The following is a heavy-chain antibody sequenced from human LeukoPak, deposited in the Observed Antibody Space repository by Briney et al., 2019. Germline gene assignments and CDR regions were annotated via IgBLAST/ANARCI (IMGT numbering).Heavy chain of an antibody. D-gene: IGHD2-8*01. CDR3: ARDDIVLMVYAP. J-gene: IGHJ6*02. Sequence: AGGSLRLSCAASGFTFRSYEMNWVRQAPGKGLEWVSYINSGGTTTYYADSVKGRFTTSRDNAKNSLYLQMNSLRVEDTAVYYCARDDIVLMVYAPWGQGTTVTVSS. CDR2: INSGGTTT. V-gene: IGHV3-48*03. CDR1: GFTFRSYE.